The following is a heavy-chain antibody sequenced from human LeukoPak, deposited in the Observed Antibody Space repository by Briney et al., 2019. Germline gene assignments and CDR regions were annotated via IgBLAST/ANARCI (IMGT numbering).Heavy chain of an antibody. CDR2: IIPIFGIA. D-gene: IGHD4-17*01. CDR3: ARVPDYGDYRAAFDI. V-gene: IGHV1-69*04. Sequence: GSSVKVSCKASGGTFSSYAISWVRQAPGQGLEWMGRIIPIFGIANYARKFQGRVTITADKSTSTAYMELSSLRPEDTAVYYCARVPDYGDYRAAFDIWGQGTMVTVSS. CDR1: GGTFSSYA. J-gene: IGHJ3*02.